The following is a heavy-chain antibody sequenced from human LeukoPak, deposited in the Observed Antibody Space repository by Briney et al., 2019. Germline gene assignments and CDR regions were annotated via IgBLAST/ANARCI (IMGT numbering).Heavy chain of an antibody. J-gene: IGHJ3*02. CDR1: GYTFTDYY. CDR2: VDPEDGET. D-gene: IGHD3-10*01. CDR3: ATASPLLLWFGELSAFDI. Sequence: ASVKVSCKVSGYTFTDYYMHWVQQAPGKGLEWMGLVDPEDGETIYAEKFQGRVTITADTSTDTAYMELSSLRSEDTAVYYCATASPLLLWFGELSAFDIWGQGTMVTVSS. V-gene: IGHV1-69-2*01.